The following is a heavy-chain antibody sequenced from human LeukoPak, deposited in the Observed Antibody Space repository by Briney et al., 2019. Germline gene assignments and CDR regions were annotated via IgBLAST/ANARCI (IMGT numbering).Heavy chain of an antibody. Sequence: VXXAPGKGXXXVXYIXSSSTIYYADSVKGRFTISRDNAKNSLYLQMNSLRAEDTAVYYCARSTPYDSSGYYYEEFDYWGQGTLVTVSS. V-gene: IGHV3-69-1*01. CDR2: IXSSSTI. D-gene: IGHD3-22*01. CDR3: ARSTPYDSSGYYYEEFDY. J-gene: IGHJ4*02.